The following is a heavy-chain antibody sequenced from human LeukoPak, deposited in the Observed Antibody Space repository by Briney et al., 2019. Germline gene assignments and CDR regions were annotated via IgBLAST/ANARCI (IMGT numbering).Heavy chain of an antibody. CDR3: ARGGGATRIDY. J-gene: IGHJ4*02. Sequence: PSQTLSLTCSVSADSIRSGTYYRSWIRQPAGKRREWIGRIYTSGSTSYHPALETRATITGDTSKHQFSLKLTSVTAADTAVYYCARGGGATRIDYWGQGTLVTVSS. D-gene: IGHD5-12*01. CDR1: ADSIRSGTYY. V-gene: IGHV4-61*02. CDR2: IYTSGST.